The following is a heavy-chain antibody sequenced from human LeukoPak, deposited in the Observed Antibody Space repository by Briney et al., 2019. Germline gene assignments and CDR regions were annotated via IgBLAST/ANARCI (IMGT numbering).Heavy chain of an antibody. CDR1: GFTFSDYY. V-gene: IGHV3-11*01. J-gene: IGHJ6*02. CDR3: ARDDCSSTSCYYYGMDV. Sequence: GGSLRLSCAASGFTFSDYYMSWSRQAPGKGLGWVSYISSSGSTIYYADSVKGRFTISRDNAKNSLYLQMNSLRAEDTAVYYCARDDCSSTSCYYYGMDVWGQGTTVTVS. CDR2: ISSSGSTI. D-gene: IGHD2-2*01.